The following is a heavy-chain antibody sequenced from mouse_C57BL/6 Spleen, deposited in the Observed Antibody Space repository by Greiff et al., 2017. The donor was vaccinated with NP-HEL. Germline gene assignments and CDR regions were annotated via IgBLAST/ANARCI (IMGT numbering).Heavy chain of an antibody. D-gene: IGHD2-5*01. V-gene: IGHV5-4*01. CDR2: ISDGGSYT. J-gene: IGHJ2*01. CDR1: GFTFSSYA. Sequence: EVKLMESGGGLVKPGGSLKLSCAASGFTFSSYAMSWVRQTPEKRLEWVATISDGGSYTYYPDNVKGRFTISRDNAKNNLYLQMSHLKSEDTAMYYCAREGVYYSNGYYFDYWGQGTTLTVSS. CDR3: AREGVYYSNGYYFDY.